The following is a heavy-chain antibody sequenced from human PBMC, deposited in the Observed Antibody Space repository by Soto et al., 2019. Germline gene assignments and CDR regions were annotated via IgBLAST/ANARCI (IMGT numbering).Heavy chain of an antibody. CDR2: VYYSGST. D-gene: IGHD4-17*01. V-gene: IGHV4-31*03. CDR3: TRVYGGNGRSHAY. Sequence: QVQLQESGPGLVKPSQTLSLTFTVSGGSIGSGGYSWGWIRQHPGKGLEWIGYVYYSGSTYYNPYLQSRDNMSVDTSKNQLSLKLSSVTAADTAVYYFTRVYGGNGRSHAYWGQGTLVTVSS. J-gene: IGHJ4*02. CDR1: GGSIGSGGYS.